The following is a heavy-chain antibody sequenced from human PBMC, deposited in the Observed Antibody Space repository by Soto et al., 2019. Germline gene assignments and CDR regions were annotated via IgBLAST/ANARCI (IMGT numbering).Heavy chain of an antibody. CDR1: GFTLSTFW. Sequence: EVQLVESGGGLVQPGGSLRLSCEASGFTLSTFWMSWVRQAPGKGLEWVGSIKEDGSEKIYVDSVKGRFSISRDSAKNSLHLQMNNLRAEDAAIYYCASYRTLGCWGQGTPVTVSS. D-gene: IGHD1-26*01. J-gene: IGHJ4*02. CDR3: ASYRTLGC. CDR2: IKEDGSEK. V-gene: IGHV3-7*03.